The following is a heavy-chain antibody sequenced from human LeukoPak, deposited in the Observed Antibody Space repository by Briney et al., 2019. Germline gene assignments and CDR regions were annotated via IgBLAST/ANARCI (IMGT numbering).Heavy chain of an antibody. CDR3: ATIYGSGSYYQYYFDY. J-gene: IGHJ4*02. Sequence: GESLKISCKGSGYIFTSYWIGRVRQMPGKGLELMGIIYPGDSDTRYSPSFQGQVTISADKSISTAYLQWSSMKDSDTAMYYCATIYGSGSYYQYYFDYWGQGTLVTVSS. CDR2: IYPGDSDT. CDR1: GYIFTSYW. V-gene: IGHV5-51*01. D-gene: IGHD3-10*01.